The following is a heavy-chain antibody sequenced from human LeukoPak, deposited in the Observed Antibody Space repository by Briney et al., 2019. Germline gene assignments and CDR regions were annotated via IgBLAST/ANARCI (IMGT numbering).Heavy chain of an antibody. CDR3: ARPHYESSGLYVDAFDI. D-gene: IGHD3-22*01. CDR2: INPNSGGT. CDR1: GYTLTAYY. V-gene: IGHV1-2*06. Sequence: GASVKVSFKASGYTLTAYYLHWVRQAPGQGLEWMGRINPNSGGTTYAQKFQGRVTMTRDTSIGTAYMELSSLRSDDTAVYYCARPHYESSGLYVDAFDIWGQGTMVTVSS. J-gene: IGHJ3*02.